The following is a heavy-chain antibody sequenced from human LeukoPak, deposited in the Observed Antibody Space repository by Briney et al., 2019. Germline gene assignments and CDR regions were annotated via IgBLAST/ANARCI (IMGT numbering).Heavy chain of an antibody. CDR3: ARGDYYYSYYMDV. CDR2: IYYSGST. CDR1: GGSISTYY. Sequence: SETLSLTCTVSGGSISTYYWNWIRQPPGKGLEWIGYIYYSGSTNYNPSLKSRVTISVDTSKKQFSLKLSSVTAADTAMYYCARGDYYYSYYMDVWGKGNTVTVSS. V-gene: IGHV4-59*01. J-gene: IGHJ6*03.